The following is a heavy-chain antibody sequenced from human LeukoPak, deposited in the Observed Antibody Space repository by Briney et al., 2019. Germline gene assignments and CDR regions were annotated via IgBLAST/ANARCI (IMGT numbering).Heavy chain of an antibody. CDR1: GGSISSHY. CDR3: ARLGSPGFDP. Sequence: SETLSLTCTVSGGSISSHYWSWIRQPPGKGLEWIGYIYTSGSTNYNPSLKSRVTISVDTSKNQFSLKLSSVTAADTAVYYCARLGSPGFDPWGQGTLVTVSS. J-gene: IGHJ5*02. V-gene: IGHV4-4*09. CDR2: IYTSGST. D-gene: IGHD6-13*01.